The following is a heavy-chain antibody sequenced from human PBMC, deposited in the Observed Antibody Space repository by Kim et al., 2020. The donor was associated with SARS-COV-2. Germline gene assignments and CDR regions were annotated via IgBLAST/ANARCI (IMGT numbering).Heavy chain of an antibody. V-gene: IGHV3-30*18. CDR2: ISYDGSNK. Sequence: GGSLRLSCAASGFTFSSYGMHWVRQAPGKGLEWVAVISYDGSNKYYADSVKGRFTISRDNSKNTLYLQMNSLRAEDTAVYYCAKDRGKQQWLVYYFDYWGQGTLVTVSS. CDR3: AKDRGKQQWLVYYFDY. J-gene: IGHJ4*02. CDR1: GFTFSSYG. D-gene: IGHD6-19*01.